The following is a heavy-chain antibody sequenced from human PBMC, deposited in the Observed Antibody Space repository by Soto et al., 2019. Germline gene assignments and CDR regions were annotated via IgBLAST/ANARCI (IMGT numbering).Heavy chain of an antibody. CDR2: INWTSGSL. D-gene: IGHD6-6*01. V-gene: IGHV3-9*01. Sequence: EVQLVESGGGLVQPGRSLGLSCAASGFTLDDYGMHWGRPAPGNGLEWVSGINWTSGSLGYADSVKGRFTISRDNATSSLYLQMNSLRAEDTALYYCANGMYSSLALDAFDIWGQGTMVTVSS. J-gene: IGHJ3*02. CDR3: ANGMYSSLALDAFDI. CDR1: GFTLDDYG.